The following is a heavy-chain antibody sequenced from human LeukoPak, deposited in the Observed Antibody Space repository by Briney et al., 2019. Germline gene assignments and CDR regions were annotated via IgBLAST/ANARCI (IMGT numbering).Heavy chain of an antibody. D-gene: IGHD2-2*01. CDR2: IHQSGST. CDR1: GYSISSGYY. J-gene: IGHJ5*02. Sequence: SETLSLTCAVSGYSISSGYYWGWIRQPPGKGLEWIGGIHQSGSTYYNPSLKSRVTISVDPSKNQFSLKLSSVTAADTAVYYCARDIVVVPAAIGFDPWGQGTLVTVSS. CDR3: ARDIVVVPAAIGFDP. V-gene: IGHV4-38-2*02.